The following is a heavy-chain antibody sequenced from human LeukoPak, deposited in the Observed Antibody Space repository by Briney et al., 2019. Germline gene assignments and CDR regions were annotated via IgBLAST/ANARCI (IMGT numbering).Heavy chain of an antibody. CDR2: ISGNGGST. Sequence: GGSLRLSCAASGFTFSSYAMSWVRQAPGKGLEWVAAISGNGGSTYYADSVKGRFTIYRDNSKNTLYLQMNSLRAEDTAVYYCSKGYSTGWSACDHWPQGTLVSV. D-gene: IGHD6-19*01. J-gene: IGHJ1*01. V-gene: IGHV3-23*01. CDR1: GFTFSSYA. CDR3: SKGYSTGWSACDH.